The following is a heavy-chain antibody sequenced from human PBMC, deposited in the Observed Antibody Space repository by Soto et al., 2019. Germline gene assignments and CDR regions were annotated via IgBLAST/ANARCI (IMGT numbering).Heavy chain of an antibody. J-gene: IGHJ4*02. D-gene: IGHD4-17*01. CDR3: ARGRGDFDKSYFDS. CDR2: IRYDGSNR. Sequence: GGSLRLSCAASGFTFGNHGMHWVRQAPGKGLEWVALIRYDGSNRFYADSVRGRFTISRDISENTVFLQMNSLRAEDTAVYYCARGRGDFDKSYFDSWGQGTLVTVSS. V-gene: IGHV3-30*02. CDR1: GFTFGNHG.